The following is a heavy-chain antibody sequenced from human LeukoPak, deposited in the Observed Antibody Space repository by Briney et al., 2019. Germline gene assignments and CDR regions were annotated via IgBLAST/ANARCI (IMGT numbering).Heavy chain of an antibody. CDR2: IKYDGTEK. J-gene: IGHJ4*02. Sequence: PGGSLRLSCVASGFTFSSSWTTWVRQAPGKGLDWEANIKYDGTEKNYIDSLKDRFTISRDNAKNSLYLQMNSLRVEDTAVYYCARDGPSIAADFDCWGQGTLVTVSS. CDR3: ARDGPSIAADFDC. CDR1: GFTFSSSW. D-gene: IGHD6-6*01. V-gene: IGHV3-7*01.